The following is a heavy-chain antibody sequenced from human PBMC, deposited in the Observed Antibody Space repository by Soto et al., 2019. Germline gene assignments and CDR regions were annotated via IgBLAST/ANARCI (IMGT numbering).Heavy chain of an antibody. D-gene: IGHD2-2*01. CDR3: ARSQRSTRRNLNYYYYYMDV. CDR2: IIPILGIA. V-gene: IGHV1-69*02. Sequence: ASVKVSCKASGGTFSSYTISWVRQAPGQGLEWMGRIIPILGIANYAQKFQGRVTITADKSTSTAYMELSSLRSEDTAVYYCARSQRSTRRNLNYYYYYMDVWGKGTTVTVSS. J-gene: IGHJ6*03. CDR1: GGTFSSYT.